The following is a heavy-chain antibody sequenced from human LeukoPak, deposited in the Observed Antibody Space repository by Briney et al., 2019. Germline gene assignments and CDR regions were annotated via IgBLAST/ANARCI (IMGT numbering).Heavy chain of an antibody. CDR1: GFTFSDYY. Sequence: GGSLRLSCAASGFTFSDYYMSWIRQTPGKGLEWVSRISSRGRTIYYADSVKGRFTISRDNAKNSVYLQMSSLRVEDTAVYYCAREHSNWDFDYWGQGTLVTVSS. CDR3: AREHSNWDFDY. V-gene: IGHV3-11*04. CDR2: ISSRGRTI. J-gene: IGHJ4*02. D-gene: IGHD4-11*01.